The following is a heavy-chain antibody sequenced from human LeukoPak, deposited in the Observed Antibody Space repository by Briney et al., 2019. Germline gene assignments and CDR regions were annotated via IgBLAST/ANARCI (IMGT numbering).Heavy chain of an antibody. V-gene: IGHV4-4*07. Sequence: SETLSLTCTVSGGSISSYYWSWIRQPAGKGLEWIGRIYTSGATKYSASLKSRVTISVDKSKSQLSLKLRSVTAADTAVYYCARDSRDGYRERFDYWGQGTLVTVSS. D-gene: IGHD5-24*01. CDR1: GGSISSYY. CDR2: IYTSGAT. J-gene: IGHJ4*02. CDR3: ARDSRDGYRERFDY.